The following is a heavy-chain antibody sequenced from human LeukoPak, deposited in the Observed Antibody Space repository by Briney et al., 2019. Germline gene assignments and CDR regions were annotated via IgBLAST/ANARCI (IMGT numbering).Heavy chain of an antibody. J-gene: IGHJ4*02. V-gene: IGHV1-69*01. Sequence: SVKVSCKASGGTFSSYAVSWVRQAPGQGLEWMGGIIPIFGTANYAQKFQGRVTITADESTSTAYMELSSLRSEDTAVYYCARDRDLYSGYDSSPYYFDYWGQGTLVTVSS. CDR1: GGTFSSYA. CDR2: IIPIFGTA. D-gene: IGHD5-12*01. CDR3: ARDRDLYSGYDSSPYYFDY.